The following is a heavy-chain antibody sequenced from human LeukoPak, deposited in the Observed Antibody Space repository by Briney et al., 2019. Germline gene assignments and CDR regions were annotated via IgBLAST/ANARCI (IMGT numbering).Heavy chain of an antibody. CDR3: AELGITMIGGV. CDR1: GFTFSSYW. J-gene: IGHJ6*04. Sequence: GGSLRLSCEASGFTFSSYWMSWVRQAPGKGLEWVANIKQDGSEKKYLDSVKGRFTISRDNAKNSMYLQMNSLRAEDTAVYYCAELGITMIGGVWGKGTTVTISS. D-gene: IGHD3-10*02. V-gene: IGHV3-7*01. CDR2: IKQDGSEK.